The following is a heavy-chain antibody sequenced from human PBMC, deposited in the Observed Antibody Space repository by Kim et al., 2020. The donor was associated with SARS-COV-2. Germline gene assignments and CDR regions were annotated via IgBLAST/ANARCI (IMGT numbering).Heavy chain of an antibody. CDR1: GGSISSSNW. D-gene: IGHD3-3*01. CDR2: IYHSGST. CDR3: ARSITIFEVVITFDY. Sequence: SETLSLTCAVSGGSISSSNWWSWVRQPPGKGLEWIGEIYHSGSTNYNPSLKSRVTISVDKSKNQFSLKLSSVTAADTAVYYCARSITIFEVVITFDYWGQGTLVTVSS. V-gene: IGHV4-4*02. J-gene: IGHJ4*02.